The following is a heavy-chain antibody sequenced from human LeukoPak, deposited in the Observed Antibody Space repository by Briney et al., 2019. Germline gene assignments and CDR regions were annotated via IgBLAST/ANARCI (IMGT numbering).Heavy chain of an antibody. CDR1: GFTFSSHS. CDR3: ARGAYYYED. Sequence: PGRSLRLSCAASGFTFSSHSMNWVRQAPGKGLEWVSYISSSSSTIYYADSVKGRFTISRDNAKNSLYLQMNSLRAEDTAVYYCARGAYYYEDRGQGTLVTVSS. D-gene: IGHD3-22*01. J-gene: IGHJ4*02. CDR2: ISSSSSTI. V-gene: IGHV3-48*01.